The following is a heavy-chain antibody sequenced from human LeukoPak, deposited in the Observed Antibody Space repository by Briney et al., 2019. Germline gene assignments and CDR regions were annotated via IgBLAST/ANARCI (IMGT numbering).Heavy chain of an antibody. V-gene: IGHV4-61*02. CDR2: IYTSGST. CDR1: GGYINGGSYY. CDR3: ARAGLRYFDWLDAFDI. Sequence: SQTLSLTCTVSGGYINGGSYYWSWIRQPAGKGLEWIGRIYTSGSTNYNPSLKSRVTISVDTSKIQFSLKLSSVTAADTAVYYCARAGLRYFDWLDAFDIWGQGTMVTVSS. J-gene: IGHJ3*02. D-gene: IGHD3-9*01.